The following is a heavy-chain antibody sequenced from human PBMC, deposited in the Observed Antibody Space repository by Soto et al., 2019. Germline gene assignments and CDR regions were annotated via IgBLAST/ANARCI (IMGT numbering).Heavy chain of an antibody. Sequence: ASVKVSCKASGYTFTSYAMNWVRQAPGQGLELMGWINTNTGNPTYAQGFTGRFVFSLDTSVSTAYLQICSLKAEDTAVYYCARDIVVVPAAIQGSAYNWFDSWGQGTLVTVYS. CDR1: GYTFTSYA. J-gene: IGHJ5*01. CDR2: INTNTGNP. V-gene: IGHV7-4-1*01. CDR3: ARDIVVVPAAIQGSAYNWFDS. D-gene: IGHD2-2*02.